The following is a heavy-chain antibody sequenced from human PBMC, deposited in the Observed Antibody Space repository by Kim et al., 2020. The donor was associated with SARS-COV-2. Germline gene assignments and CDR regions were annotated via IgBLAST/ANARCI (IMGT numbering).Heavy chain of an antibody. D-gene: IGHD5-12*01. CDR2: ISYDGSNK. J-gene: IGHJ6*02. Sequence: GGSLRLSCAASGFTFSSYGMHWVRQAPGKGLEWVAVISYDGSNKYYADSVKGRFTISRDNSKNTLYLQMNSLRAEDTAVYYCARVPGGGEWLRFRYYYYGMDVWGQGTTVTVSS. V-gene: IGHV3-33*05. CDR3: ARVPGGGEWLRFRYYYYGMDV. CDR1: GFTFSSYG.